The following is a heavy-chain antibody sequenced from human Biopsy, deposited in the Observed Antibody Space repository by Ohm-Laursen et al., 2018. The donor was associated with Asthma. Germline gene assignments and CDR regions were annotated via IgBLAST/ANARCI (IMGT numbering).Heavy chain of an antibody. Sequence: GASVKVSCKASGDSFSNYAISWVRQAPRQGLEWMGGLIPVLGTANYAQKFQGRVTFTADESTSSACMELSSLRSEDSAVYYCAREVSTVDYGYYYFTMDVWGQGTTVTVSS. D-gene: IGHD4-17*01. V-gene: IGHV1-69*13. CDR3: AREVSTVDYGYYYFTMDV. CDR2: LIPVLGTA. J-gene: IGHJ6*02. CDR1: GDSFSNYA.